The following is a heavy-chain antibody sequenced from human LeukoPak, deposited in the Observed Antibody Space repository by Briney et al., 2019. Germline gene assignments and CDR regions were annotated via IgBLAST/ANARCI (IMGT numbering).Heavy chain of an antibody. CDR3: ARSIPYGTTWYGRSDY. D-gene: IGHD6-13*01. V-gene: IGHV3-7*03. J-gene: IGHJ4*02. CDR2: IKPDGTTK. Sequence: GGSLRLSCAASGFPFSSYSMTWVRQAPGKGLEWVANIKPDGTTKFYVDSVRGRFTISRDNALNSLYLQMNSLRAEDTAIYYCARSIPYGTTWYGRSDYWGQGTLVTVSS. CDR1: GFPFSSYS.